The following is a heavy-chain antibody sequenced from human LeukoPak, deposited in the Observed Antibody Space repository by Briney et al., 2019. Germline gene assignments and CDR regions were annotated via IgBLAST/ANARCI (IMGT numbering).Heavy chain of an antibody. CDR3: AKDLTWFGDQTKNFDY. CDR1: GFTFNSHA. CDR2: ITASGAST. V-gene: IGHV3-23*01. D-gene: IGHD3-10*01. J-gene: IGHJ4*02. Sequence: GGSLRLSCAASGFTFNSHAMTWVRQAPGRGLEWVSGITASGASTYYADSVKGRFTISRDNSKNTLYLQMNSLRAEDTAVYYCAKDLTWFGDQTKNFDYWGQGTLVTVSS.